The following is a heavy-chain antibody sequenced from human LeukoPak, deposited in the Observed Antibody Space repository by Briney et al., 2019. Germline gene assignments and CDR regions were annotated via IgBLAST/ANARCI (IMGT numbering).Heavy chain of an antibody. CDR3: ARDKYYYDSSGGGYYFDY. D-gene: IGHD3-22*01. CDR2: ISTSSTTI. V-gene: IGHV3-48*01. J-gene: IGHJ4*02. CDR1: GFTFSNYE. Sequence: GGSLRLSCAASGFTFSNYEMNWVRQAPGKGLEWLSYISTSSTTIYYADSVKGRFTISRDNAKNSLYLQMNSLRAEDTAVYYCARDKYYYDSSGGGYYFDYWGQGTLVTVSS.